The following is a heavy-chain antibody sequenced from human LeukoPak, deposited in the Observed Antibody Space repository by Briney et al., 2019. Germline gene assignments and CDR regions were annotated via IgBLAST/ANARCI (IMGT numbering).Heavy chain of an antibody. J-gene: IGHJ3*02. CDR3: AKDPGVVPAATPQGAFDI. CDR2: ISTSSSSI. D-gene: IGHD2-2*01. V-gene: IGHV3-21*05. CDR1: GFTFSDYY. Sequence: SGGSLRLSCAASGFTFSDYYMNWVRQAPGKGLEWVSFISTSSSSIYYAESVKGRFTISRDNAKNQLYLQLDSLRAEDTAIYYCAKDPGVVPAATPQGAFDIWGQGTMVTVSS.